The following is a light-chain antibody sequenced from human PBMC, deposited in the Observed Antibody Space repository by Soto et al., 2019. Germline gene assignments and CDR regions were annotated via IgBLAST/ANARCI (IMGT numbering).Light chain of an antibody. J-gene: IGLJ2*01. CDR2: LNSDGSH. CDR3: QTGGSGIVG. Sequence: QLVLTQSPSASASLGASVKLTCTLSSGHINYAIAWHQQQSEKGPRYLMKLNSDGSHSKGDGIPDRFSGSSSGAERYLTIPSRQCEDEADYYWQTGGSGIVGVGGGTKRTVL. CDR1: SGHINYA. V-gene: IGLV4-69*01.